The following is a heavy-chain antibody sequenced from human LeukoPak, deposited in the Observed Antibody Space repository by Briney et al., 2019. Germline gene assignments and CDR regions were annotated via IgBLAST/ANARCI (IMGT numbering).Heavy chain of an antibody. Sequence: GGSLRLSCAASGFTFSSYWMSWVRQAPGKGLEWVANIKRDGSDKYYVGSEEGRFTISRDNAKNSLYLQMNGLRPEDTAVYYCVQSWSGTGYNYFDYWGQGILVTVSS. CDR2: IKRDGSDK. J-gene: IGHJ4*02. CDR1: GFTFSSYW. CDR3: VQSWSGTGYNYFDY. D-gene: IGHD5-24*01. V-gene: IGHV3-7*01.